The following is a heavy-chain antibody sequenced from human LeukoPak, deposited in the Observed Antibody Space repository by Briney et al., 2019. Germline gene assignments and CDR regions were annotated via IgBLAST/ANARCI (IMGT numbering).Heavy chain of an antibody. CDR3: AREAFYDILTKNFDY. Sequence: GASVKVSCKASGYTFTSYYMHWVRQAAGQGLEWMGIINPSGGSTSYAQKFQGRVTMTRDTSTSTVYMELSSLRSEDTAVYYCAREAFYDILTKNFDYWGQGTLVTVSS. J-gene: IGHJ4*02. D-gene: IGHD3-9*01. V-gene: IGHV1-46*01. CDR1: GYTFTSYY. CDR2: INPSGGST.